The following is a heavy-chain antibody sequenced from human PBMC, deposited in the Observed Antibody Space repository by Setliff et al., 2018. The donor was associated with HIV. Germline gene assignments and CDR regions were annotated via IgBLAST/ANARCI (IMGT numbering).Heavy chain of an antibody. CDR3: ARDRVMSAVKFWYFDL. Sequence: SETLSLTCTVSGGSFIGSSFQSTWIRQTPGKGLEWIADIAYSGTTMYTNYNPSLESRVTISVDTSKNQFSLKVRSVTAADTAIYYCARDRVMSAVKFWYFDLWGRGTLVTVSS. D-gene: IGHD2-8*01. J-gene: IGHJ2*01. CDR1: GGSFIGSSFQ. CDR2: IAYSGTT. V-gene: IGHV4-39*07.